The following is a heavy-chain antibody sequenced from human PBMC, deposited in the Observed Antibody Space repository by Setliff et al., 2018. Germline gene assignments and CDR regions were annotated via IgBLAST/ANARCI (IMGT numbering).Heavy chain of an antibody. CDR3: ATTTLGRYCFGGNCYFGY. J-gene: IGHJ4*02. CDR2: INDRGST. CDR1: GGSFSGYF. Sequence: PSETLSLTCAVYGGSFSGYFWSWIRQPPGRGLEWIGEINDRGSTHYNPSLKSRATISVDTSKNQFSLKLTSVTAADTAVYYCATTTLGRYCFGGNCYFGYWGQGTLVTVS. D-gene: IGHD2-15*01. V-gene: IGHV4-34*01.